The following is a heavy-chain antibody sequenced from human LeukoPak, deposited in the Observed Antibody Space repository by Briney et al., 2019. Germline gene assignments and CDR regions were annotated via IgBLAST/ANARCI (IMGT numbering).Heavy chain of an antibody. CDR3: ARGSMPDY. J-gene: IGHJ4*02. CDR1: GDSTSSGDYY. V-gene: IGHV4-30-4*08. Sequence: SETLSLTCTVSGDSTSSGDYYWSWIRQPPGKGLEWIGYIYYSGSTYYNPSLKSRVTISVDTSKNQFSLKLNSVTAAGTAVYFCARGSMPDYWGQGTLVTVSS. D-gene: IGHD2/OR15-2a*01. CDR2: IYYSGST.